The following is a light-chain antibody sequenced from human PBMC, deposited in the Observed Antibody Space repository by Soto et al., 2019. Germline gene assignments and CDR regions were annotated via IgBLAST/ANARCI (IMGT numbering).Light chain of an antibody. CDR3: QVWDSSSDHVV. CDR1: NIGRKS. J-gene: IGLJ2*01. V-gene: IGLV3-21*02. CDR2: DDS. Sequence: SYELTQPPSVSVAPGQTARITCGGDNIGRKSVHWYQQKPGQAPAMVVYDDSDRPSGIPERFSGSNSGNTATLTISRVEAGDEADYYCQVWDSSSDHVVFGGGTKLTVL.